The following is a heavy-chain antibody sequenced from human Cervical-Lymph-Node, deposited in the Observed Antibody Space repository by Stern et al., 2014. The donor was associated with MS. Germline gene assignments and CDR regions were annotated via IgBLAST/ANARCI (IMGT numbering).Heavy chain of an antibody. CDR3: ARDTSSPERSDW. CDR1: GFTVSRDY. V-gene: IGHV3-53*01. D-gene: IGHD1-1*01. J-gene: IGHJ4*02. CDR2: ITNCGST. Sequence: EVQLVESGGGVIQPGGSLRLSCKASGFTVSRDYMTWVRQAPGKGLEWVSLITNCGSTFYTDSVKGRFTISRDDSKNTVYLHMTSLRAEDTAMYYCARDTSSPERSDWWGQGTLVTVSS.